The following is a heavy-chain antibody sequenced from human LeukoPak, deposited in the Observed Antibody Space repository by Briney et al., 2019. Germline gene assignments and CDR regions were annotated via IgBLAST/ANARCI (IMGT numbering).Heavy chain of an antibody. CDR3: ARGGIYYYYYMDV. CDR1: GFTFSSYG. CDR2: IWYDGSNK. D-gene: IGHD3-10*01. J-gene: IGHJ6*03. V-gene: IGHV3-33*01. Sequence: GGSLRLSCAASGFTFSSYGMHWVRQAPGKGLEGVAVIWYDGSNKYYADSVKGRFTISRDNSKNTLYLQMNSLRAEDTAVYYCARGGIYYYYYMDVWGKGTTVTASS.